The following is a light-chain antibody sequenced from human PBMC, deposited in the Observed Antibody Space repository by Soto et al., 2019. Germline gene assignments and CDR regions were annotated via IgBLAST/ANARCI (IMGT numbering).Light chain of an antibody. V-gene: IGKV3-20*01. CDR3: QQYGNSPWT. CDR2: GAS. Sequence: EIVLTQSPGTLSLSPGERATLSCRASQSVSSNYLAWCQQKPGQAPRLLIYGASSRATGIPDRFSGSGSGTDFTLTISRLEPEDFALYYCQQYGNSPWTFGQGTKVEIK. J-gene: IGKJ1*01. CDR1: QSVSSNY.